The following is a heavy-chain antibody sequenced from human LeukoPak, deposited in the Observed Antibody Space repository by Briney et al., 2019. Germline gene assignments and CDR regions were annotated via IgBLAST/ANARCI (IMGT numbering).Heavy chain of an antibody. V-gene: IGHV3-7*01. J-gene: IGHJ4*02. CDR2: IRQDGSAQ. D-gene: IGHD5-24*01. CDR3: ARDAHRDGARVDY. Sequence: GESLGLSCAASGFTFSNYYMNWVRQAPGKGLEWVANIRQDGSAQFYADSVKGRFTISRDNAKNSLYLQMNSLRAEDTAVYYCARDAHRDGARVDYWGQGTLVTVSS. CDR1: GFTFSNYY.